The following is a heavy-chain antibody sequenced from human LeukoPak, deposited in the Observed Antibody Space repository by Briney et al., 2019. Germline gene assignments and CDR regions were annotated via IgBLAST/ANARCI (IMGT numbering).Heavy chain of an antibody. CDR1: GGSFSGYY. CDR3: ARAAASPRGYFDY. V-gene: IGHV4-34*01. CDR2: INHSGST. J-gene: IGHJ4*02. Sequence: PSETLFLTCAVYGGSFSGYYWSWIRQPPGKGLEWIGEINHSGSTNYNPSLKSRVTISVDTSKNQFSLKLSSVTAADTAVYYCARAAASPRGYFDYWGQGTLVTVSS. D-gene: IGHD6-13*01.